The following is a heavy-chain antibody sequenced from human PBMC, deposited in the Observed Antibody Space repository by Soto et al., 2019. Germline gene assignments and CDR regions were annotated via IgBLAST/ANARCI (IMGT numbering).Heavy chain of an antibody. CDR2: IYHSGST. V-gene: IGHV4-4*02. CDR3: ARHPGYCSGSSCYGYYTMDV. CDR1: GVSITSSNL. J-gene: IGHJ6*02. Sequence: PSETLSLTCAVSGVSITSSNLWSWLRQPPGQGLEWIGEIYHSGSTNYNPSLKSRVTISVDTSKNQFSLKLSSVTAADTAVYSCARHPGYCSGSSCYGYYTMDVWGQGTTVTVSS. D-gene: IGHD2-2*01.